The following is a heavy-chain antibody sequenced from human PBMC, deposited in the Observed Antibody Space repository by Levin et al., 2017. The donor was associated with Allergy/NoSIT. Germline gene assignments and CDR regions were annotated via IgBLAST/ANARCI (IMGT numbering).Heavy chain of an antibody. V-gene: IGHV3-66*04. Sequence: GGSLRLSCAASGFTVTTKYMSWVRQAPGKGLEWVSLISGDGETDYVDSVKGRFTISTDTSKNTLLLQMNSLRAEDTATYYFVTHTHSTFFYGLDVWGQGTTVTVSS. J-gene: IGHJ6*02. CDR1: GFTVTTKY. CDR3: VTHTHSTFFYGLDV. D-gene: IGHD2-21*01. CDR2: ISGDGET.